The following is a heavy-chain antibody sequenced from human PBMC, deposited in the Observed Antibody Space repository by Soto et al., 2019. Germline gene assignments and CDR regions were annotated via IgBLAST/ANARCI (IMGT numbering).Heavy chain of an antibody. CDR2: ITYEGTNK. V-gene: IGHV3-30*18. D-gene: IGHD1-1*01. CDR1: GFIFANYG. Sequence: QEQLVESGGGVVQPGRSLRLSCAASGFIFANYGMHWVRQAPGKGLEWVALITYEGTNKYYADAVKGRFTISRDNAKNMVSLQMDNLRAEDTAVYYCAKARGANNWANYYGLDVWGQGTTVTVSS. J-gene: IGHJ6*02. CDR3: AKARGANNWANYYGLDV.